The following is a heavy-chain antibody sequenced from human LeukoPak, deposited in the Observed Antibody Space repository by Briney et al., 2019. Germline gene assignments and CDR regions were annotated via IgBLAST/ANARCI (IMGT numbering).Heavy chain of an antibody. V-gene: IGHV4-34*01. Sequence: SETLSLTCAVYGGSFSGYYWSWIRQPPGKGLEWIGEINHSGSTNYNPSLKSRVTISVDTSKNQFSLKLSSVTAADTAVYYCARVLKLVQGRWFDPWGQGTLVTVSS. CDR3: ARVLKLVQGRWFDP. D-gene: IGHD6-13*01. CDR2: INHSGST. J-gene: IGHJ5*02. CDR1: GGSFSGYY.